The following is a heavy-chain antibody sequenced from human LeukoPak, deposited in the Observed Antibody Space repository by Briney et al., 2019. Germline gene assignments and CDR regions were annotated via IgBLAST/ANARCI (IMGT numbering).Heavy chain of an antibody. J-gene: IGHJ3*02. D-gene: IGHD2-15*01. CDR1: GYTFTGYY. CDR3: ARDKLLRRGGFDAFDI. V-gene: IGHV1-46*01. CDR2: INPSGGST. Sequence: ASVKVSCKASGYTFTGYYMHWVRQAPGQGLEWMGIINPSGGSTSYAQKFQGRVTMTRDTSTSTVYMELSSLRSEDTAVYYCARDKLLRRGGFDAFDIWGQGTMVTVSS.